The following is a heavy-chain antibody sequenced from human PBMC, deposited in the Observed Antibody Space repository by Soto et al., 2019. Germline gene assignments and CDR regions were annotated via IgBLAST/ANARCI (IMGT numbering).Heavy chain of an antibody. CDR3: ARVRKTTIDCTNGVCPSYFDY. D-gene: IGHD2-8*01. CDR1: GGSISSGGYY. Sequence: SETLSLTCTVSGGSISSGGYYWSWIRQHPGKGLEWIGYIYYSGSTYYNPSLKSRVTISVDTSKNQFSLKLSSVTAADTAVYYCARVRKTTIDCTNGVCPSYFDYWGQGTLVTVSS. J-gene: IGHJ4*02. CDR2: IYYSGST. V-gene: IGHV4-31*03.